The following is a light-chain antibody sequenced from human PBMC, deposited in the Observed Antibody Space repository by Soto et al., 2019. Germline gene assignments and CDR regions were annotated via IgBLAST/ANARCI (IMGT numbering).Light chain of an antibody. CDR1: QSVSSY. V-gene: IGKV3-20*01. CDR3: QQYDDSPLT. CDR2: GAS. J-gene: IGKJ4*01. Sequence: EIVLTQSPGTLSLSPGERGTLSCRASQSVSSYLAWYQQKPGQAPRLLISGASSRATGIPDRFSGSGSGTDFTRTISRLEPEDFAVYYCQQYDDSPLTFGGGTKVEIK.